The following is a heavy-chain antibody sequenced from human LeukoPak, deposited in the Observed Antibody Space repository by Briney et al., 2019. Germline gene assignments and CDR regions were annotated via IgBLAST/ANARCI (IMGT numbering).Heavy chain of an antibody. CDR3: ARAESSGYYFDAFDI. D-gene: IGHD3-22*01. V-gene: IGHV4-61*02. CDR2: IYTSGST. CDR1: GGSISSGSYY. Sequence: TASQTLSLTCTVSGGSISSGSYYWSWIRQPAGKGLEWIGRIYTSGSTNYNPSLKSRVTISVDTSKNQFSLKLSSVTAADTAVYYCARAESSGYYFDAFDIWGQGTMVTVSS. J-gene: IGHJ3*02.